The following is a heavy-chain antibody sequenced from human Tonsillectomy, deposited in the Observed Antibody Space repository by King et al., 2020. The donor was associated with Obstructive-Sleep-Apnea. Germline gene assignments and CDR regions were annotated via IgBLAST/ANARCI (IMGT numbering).Heavy chain of an antibody. D-gene: IGHD2-15*01. Sequence: VQLVESGGGLVQPGGSLRLSCTASGFSFSIYSMYWVRQAPGKGLEWVSSIGGGGDTYFAESVRGRFTVSRDNSKNTGYLHMSSLRAEDTAVYYCAKRFCNGGSCSLKGSFDYWGQGTLVTVSS. CDR3: AKRFCNGGSCSLKGSFDY. J-gene: IGHJ4*02. V-gene: IGHV3-23*04. CDR1: GFSFSIYS. CDR2: SIGGGGDT.